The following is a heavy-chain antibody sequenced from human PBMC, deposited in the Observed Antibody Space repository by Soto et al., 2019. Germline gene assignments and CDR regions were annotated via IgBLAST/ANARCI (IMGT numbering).Heavy chain of an antibody. CDR1: GGSISSGGYY. Sequence: SETLSLTCTVSGGSISSGGYYWSWIRQHPGKGLEWIGYIYYGGSTYYNPSLKSRVTISVDTSKNQFSLKLSSVTAADTAVYYCARVGYSYGYYFDYWGQGTLVTVSS. CDR3: ARVGYSYGYYFDY. J-gene: IGHJ4*02. CDR2: IYYGGST. V-gene: IGHV4-31*03. D-gene: IGHD5-18*01.